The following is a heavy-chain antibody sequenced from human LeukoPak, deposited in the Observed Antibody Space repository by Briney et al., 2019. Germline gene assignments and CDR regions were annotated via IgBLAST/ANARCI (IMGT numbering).Heavy chain of an antibody. CDR1: GFSFSDYE. V-gene: IGHV3-48*03. Sequence: PGGSLRLSCAASGFSFSDYEMNWVRQAPGKGLEWLSHIDISGNTIHYADSVKGRFTISRDNAKNSLYLQMNSLRAEDTAVYYCARDYDILTGYMGFDYWGQGTLVTVSS. CDR3: ARDYDILTGYMGFDY. D-gene: IGHD3-9*01. CDR2: IDISGNTI. J-gene: IGHJ4*02.